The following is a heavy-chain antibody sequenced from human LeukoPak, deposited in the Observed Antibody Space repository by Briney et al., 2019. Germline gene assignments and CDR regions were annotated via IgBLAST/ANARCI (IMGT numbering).Heavy chain of an antibody. J-gene: IGHJ5*02. CDR3: ARGTMMVGP. D-gene: IGHD3-22*01. Sequence: PSETLSLTCTVSGGSISSYYWSWIRQPPGKGLEWIGYIYYTGSTSYNPSLKSRVTISADTSKNQFSLKLTSVTAADTAVYYCARGTMMVGPWGQGTLVTVSS. V-gene: IGHV4-59*01. CDR1: GGSISSYY. CDR2: IYYTGST.